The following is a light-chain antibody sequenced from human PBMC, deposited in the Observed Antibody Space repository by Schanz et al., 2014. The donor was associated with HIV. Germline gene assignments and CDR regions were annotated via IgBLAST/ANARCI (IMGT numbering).Light chain of an antibody. CDR3: QQRSNWLGTT. Sequence: EIVLTQSPGTLSLSPGERATLSCRASQTVSSRYLAWYQQRPGQSPRLLIYDAFNRATGIPARFSGSGSGTDFTLTISSLEPEDFAVYYCQQRSNWLGTTFGGGTKVEIK. CDR1: QTVSSRY. V-gene: IGKV3D-20*02. CDR2: DAF. J-gene: IGKJ4*01.